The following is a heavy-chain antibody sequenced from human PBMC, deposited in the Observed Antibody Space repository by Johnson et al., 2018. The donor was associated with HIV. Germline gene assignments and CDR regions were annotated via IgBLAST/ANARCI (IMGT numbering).Heavy chain of an antibody. CDR2: IGTAGDR. CDR3: ARESTAWGGDYVGYGLDV. V-gene: IGHV3-13*01. D-gene: IGHD5-18*01. Sequence: MQLVESGGGVVRPGGSLRLSCAASGFTFDDYGMSWVRQAPGKGLEWVSAIGTAGDRYYPGSVKGRFTISRENAKNSLYLQMNSLRAGDTAVYYCARESTAWGGDYVGYGLDVWGQGTLVAVSS. CDR1: GFTFDDYG. J-gene: IGHJ3*01.